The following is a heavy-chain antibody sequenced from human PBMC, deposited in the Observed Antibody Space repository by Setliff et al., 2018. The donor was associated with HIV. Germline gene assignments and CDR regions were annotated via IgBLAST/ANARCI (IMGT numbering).Heavy chain of an antibody. J-gene: IGHJ4*02. CDR1: GESLSGYS. V-gene: IGHV4-34*01. Sequence: PSETLSLTCGVYGESLSGYSWNWIRQPPGKGLEWIGEIDHGGSIKYNPSLKSRITTSVDTAKNHFSLNLTSVTAADTAVYYCARRGWNAYKAFDYWGQGTLVTVSS. CDR3: ARRGWNAYKAFDY. CDR2: IDHGGSI. D-gene: IGHD1-1*01.